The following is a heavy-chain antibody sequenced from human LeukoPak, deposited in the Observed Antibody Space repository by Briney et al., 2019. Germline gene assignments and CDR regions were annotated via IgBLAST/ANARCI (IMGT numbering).Heavy chain of an antibody. V-gene: IGHV3-7*01. D-gene: IGHD6-13*01. CDR1: GFTFSDYW. J-gene: IGHJ4*02. Sequence: GGSLRLSCAASGFTFSDYWLHWVRQAPGKGLEWVANIKQDGSEKYYVDSVKGRFTISRDNAKNSLYLQMNSLRAEDTAVYYCASPGQLVPYYFDYWGQGALVTVSS. CDR3: ASPGQLVPYYFDY. CDR2: IKQDGSEK.